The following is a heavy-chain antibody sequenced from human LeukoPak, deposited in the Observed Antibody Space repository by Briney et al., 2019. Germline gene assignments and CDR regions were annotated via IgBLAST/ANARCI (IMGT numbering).Heavy chain of an antibody. CDR2: ISYDGSNK. CDR1: GFTFSSYG. V-gene: IGHV3-30*18. D-gene: IGHD6-13*01. Sequence: SGGSLRLSCAASGFTFSSYGMHWVRQAPGKGLEWVAVISYDGSNKYYADSVKGRFTISRDNSKNTFYLQMNSLRAEDTAVYYCAKWGGSSWHLNAHFDYWGQGTLVTVSS. CDR3: AKWGGSSWHLNAHFDY. J-gene: IGHJ4*02.